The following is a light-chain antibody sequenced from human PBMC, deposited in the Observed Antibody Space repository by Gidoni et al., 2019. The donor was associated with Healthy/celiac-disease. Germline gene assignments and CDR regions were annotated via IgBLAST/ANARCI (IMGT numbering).Light chain of an antibody. Sequence: SYELTQPPSVSVSPGQTARITCSGDAVPKQYAYWYQQKPVQAPVLVIYKDSERPSGIPERFSGSSSGTTVTLTISGVQAEDEADYYCQSADSSGTYPEVFGGGTKLTVL. J-gene: IGLJ2*01. CDR3: QSADSSGTYPEV. CDR1: AVPKQY. CDR2: KDS. V-gene: IGLV3-25*03.